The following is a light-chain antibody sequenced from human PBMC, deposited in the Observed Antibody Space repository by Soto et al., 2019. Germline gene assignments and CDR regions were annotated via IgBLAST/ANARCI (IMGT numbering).Light chain of an antibody. V-gene: IGKV3-20*01. CDR3: QQYGSSGT. CDR1: QSVSSSY. J-gene: IGKJ1*01. CDR2: DAS. Sequence: EIVLTQSPGTLSLSPGERATLSCRASQSVSSSYLAWYQQKPGQAPRLLIYDASSRATGTPDRFSGSGSGTDFTLTISRLEPEDFSVYYCQQYGSSGTFGQGTKVDIK.